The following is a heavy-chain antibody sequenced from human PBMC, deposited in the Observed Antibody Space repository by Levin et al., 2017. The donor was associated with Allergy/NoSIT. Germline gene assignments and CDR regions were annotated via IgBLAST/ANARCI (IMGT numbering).Heavy chain of an antibody. J-gene: IGHJ4*02. D-gene: IGHD1-1*01. Sequence: SETLSLTCTVSGGSISSSSYYWDWLRQPPGKGLEWIGSIYYTGNTYYNPSLRSRVTISADTSKNQFFLRLNSVTAADTAYYYCARDRQLTGSVGFWGQGTLVNVSS. CDR1: GGSISSSSYY. CDR2: IYYTGNT. V-gene: IGHV4-39*07. CDR3: ARDRQLTGSVGF.